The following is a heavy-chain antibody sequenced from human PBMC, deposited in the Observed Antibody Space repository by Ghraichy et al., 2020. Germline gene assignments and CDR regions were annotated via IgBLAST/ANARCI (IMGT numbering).Heavy chain of an antibody. CDR1: GFTFSTYW. Sequence: LSLTCAASGFTFSTYWMHWVRQAPGKGLVWVSRINTDGSSTTYADSVKGRFTFSRDNAKNTLYLQMNSLRAEDTAVYYCAREGMGRALDYWGQGTLVTVSS. CDR3: AREGMGRALDY. J-gene: IGHJ4*02. D-gene: IGHD3-10*01. CDR2: INTDGSST. V-gene: IGHV3-74*01.